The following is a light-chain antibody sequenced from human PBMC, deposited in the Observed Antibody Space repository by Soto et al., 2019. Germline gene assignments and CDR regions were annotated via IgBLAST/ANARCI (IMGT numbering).Light chain of an antibody. CDR1: SSDVGGYNY. V-gene: IGLV2-14*01. J-gene: IGLJ1*01. CDR2: EVS. Sequence: QSALTQPASVSGSPGQSITISCTGTSSDVGGYNYVSWYQQHPGKAPKLMNYEVSNRPSGVSNRFSGSKSGNTASLTISGRQAEDEADYYCSSYTSSSTYVFGTGTKLTVL. CDR3: SSYTSSSTYV.